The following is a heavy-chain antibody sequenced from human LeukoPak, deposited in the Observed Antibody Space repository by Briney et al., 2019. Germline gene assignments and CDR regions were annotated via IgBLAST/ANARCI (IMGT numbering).Heavy chain of an antibody. CDR1: GYTFTGYS. J-gene: IGHJ4*02. CDR2: ISPNSGDT. D-gene: IGHD1-26*01. Sequence: GASVKVSCKASGYTFTGYSVHWVRQAPGQGLEWMGWISPNSGDTNYAQKFQGRVTMTRDTSISTAYMELSRLRSDDTAVYYCACELGATLSFDYWGQGTLVTVSS. V-gene: IGHV1-2*02. CDR3: ACELGATLSFDY.